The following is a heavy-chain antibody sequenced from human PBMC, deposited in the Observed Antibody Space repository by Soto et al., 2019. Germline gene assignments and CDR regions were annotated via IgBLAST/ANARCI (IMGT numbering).Heavy chain of an antibody. CDR3: ARIRGYWYGQDV. J-gene: IGHJ6*02. Sequence: EVQLLESGGGLVQPGGSLRLSCAASGFPLSTYGMTWVRQAPGKGLEWVSAITGTGGNTYYVDSVKGRFTSSRDNSKNMLYLQMNSLRVEDTAVYYCARIRGYWYGQDVWGQGTTVTVSS. CDR1: GFPLSTYG. CDR2: ITGTGGNT. V-gene: IGHV3-23*01.